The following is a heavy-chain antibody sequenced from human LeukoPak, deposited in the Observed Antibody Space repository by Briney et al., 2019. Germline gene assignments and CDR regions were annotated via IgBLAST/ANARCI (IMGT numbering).Heavy chain of an antibody. Sequence: GASVEVSCKASGFTFTSSAMQWVRQARGQRLEWIGWIVVGSGNTNYAQKFQERVTITRDMSTSTAYMELSSLRSENTAVYYCAAGTRPYHYYYYMDVWGKGTTVTVSS. CDR1: GFTFTSSA. CDR3: AAGTRPYHYYYYMDV. V-gene: IGHV1-58*02. CDR2: IVVGSGNT. J-gene: IGHJ6*03. D-gene: IGHD2-2*01.